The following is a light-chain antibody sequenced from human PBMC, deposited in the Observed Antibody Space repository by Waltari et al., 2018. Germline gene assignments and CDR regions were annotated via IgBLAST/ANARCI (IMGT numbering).Light chain of an antibody. CDR3: GSYTSSITLV. J-gene: IGLJ2*01. CDR2: DVS. CDR1: SSDVGGYDY. Sequence: QSALTQPASVSGSPGQSITISCTGTSSDVGGYDYFSWYQQHPGKAPKLMIYDVSNRPSGVSNRFSGSKSGNTASLTISGLQADDEADYYCGSYTSSITLVFGGGTKLTVL. V-gene: IGLV2-14*03.